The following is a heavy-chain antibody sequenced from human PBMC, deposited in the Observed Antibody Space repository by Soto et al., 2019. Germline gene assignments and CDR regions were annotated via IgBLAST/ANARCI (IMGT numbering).Heavy chain of an antibody. D-gene: IGHD2-21*02. CDR3: AKTKLVVVTATPAFDY. CDR2: ISYDGSNK. CDR1: GFTFSSYG. J-gene: IGHJ4*02. Sequence: PGGALRLSCAASGFTFSSYGMHWVRQAPGKGLEWVAVISYDGSNKYYADSVKGRFTISRDNSKNTLYLQMNSLRAEDTAVYYCAKTKLVVVTATPAFDYWGQGTLVTVSS. V-gene: IGHV3-30*18.